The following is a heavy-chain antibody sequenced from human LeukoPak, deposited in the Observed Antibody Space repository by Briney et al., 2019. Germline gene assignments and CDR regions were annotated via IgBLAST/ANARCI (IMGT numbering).Heavy chain of an antibody. J-gene: IGHJ5*02. D-gene: IGHD1-26*01. CDR3: ARIGWANWFDP. CDR1: GGSISSYY. V-gene: IGHV4-59*01. Sequence: PSETLSLTCTVSGGSISSYYWSWIRQPPGKGLEWIGYIYYSGSTNYNPSLKSRVTISVDTSKNQFSLKLSSVTAADTAVYYCARIGWANWFDPWGQGTLVTVSS. CDR2: IYYSGST.